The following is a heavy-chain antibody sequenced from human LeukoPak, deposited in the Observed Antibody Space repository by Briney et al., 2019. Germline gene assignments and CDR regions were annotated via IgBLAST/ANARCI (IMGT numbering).Heavy chain of an antibody. V-gene: IGHV4-34*01. D-gene: IGHD1-26*01. CDR3: ARVAYSGSYYVNAFDI. Sequence: SSETLSLTCAVYGGSFSTYYWSWIRQPPGKGLEWIGEINHSGRTNYNPSLKSRVTISVDTSKNQFSLKLSSVTAADTAAYYCARVAYSGSYYVNAFDIWGQGTMVTVSS. J-gene: IGHJ3*02. CDR1: GGSFSTYY. CDR2: INHSGRT.